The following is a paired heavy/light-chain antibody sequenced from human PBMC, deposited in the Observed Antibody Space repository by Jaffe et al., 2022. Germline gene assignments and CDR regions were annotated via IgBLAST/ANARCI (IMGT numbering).Heavy chain of an antibody. CDR2: INEDGSEK. V-gene: IGHV3-7*05. CDR3: ARDPYQHDGSSWFGAFDI. Sequence: EVQLVESGGGLVQPGGSLRLSCAASGFTFSGYWMTWVRQAPGKGLEWVGNINEDGSEKQYVDSVKGRFTMSRDNAESSLYLQMNSLRVEDTAMYYCARDPYQHDGSSWFGAFDIWGQGTMVTVSS. CDR1: GFTFSGYW. D-gene: IGHD2-2*01. J-gene: IGHJ3*02.
Light chain of an antibody. V-gene: IGKV2-30*01. J-gene: IGKJ2*01. CDR2: KVS. Sequence: DVVMTQSPLSLPVTLGQPASISCWSSQSLVYKDGDTYLHWFQQRPGQSPRRLIYKVSNRDSGVPDRFSGSGSGTDFTLKISRVEAEDVGIYYCMQGTQWPYTFGQGTKLEIK. CDR1: QSLVYKDGDTY. CDR3: MQGTQWPYT.